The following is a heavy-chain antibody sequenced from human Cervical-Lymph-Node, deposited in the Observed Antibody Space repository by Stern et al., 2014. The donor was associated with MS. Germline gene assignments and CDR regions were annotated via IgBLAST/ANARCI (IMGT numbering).Heavy chain of an antibody. CDR1: GFTFSNYA. Sequence: VQLVQSGGGVVQPGRSLRLSCAATGFTFSNYAMHWVRQAPGKGLEWVAVISFDGSNKYYADSVKGRFTISRDDSKNTLYLQMISLRAEDTAMYYCARPRFTFDYGGRNGVDYWGQGTQVTVSS. J-gene: IGHJ4*02. V-gene: IGHV3-30*04. CDR3: ARPRFTFDYGGRNGVDY. CDR2: ISFDGSNK. D-gene: IGHD4-23*01.